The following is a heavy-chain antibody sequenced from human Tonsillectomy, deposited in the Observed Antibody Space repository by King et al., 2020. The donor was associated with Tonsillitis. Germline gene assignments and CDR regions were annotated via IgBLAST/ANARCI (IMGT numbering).Heavy chain of an antibody. CDR3: VREDQTYSYDDY. CDR2: ISGSGGRT. Sequence: VQLVESGGGLVQPGGSLRLSCGGSGFSFSSYAMSWVRQAPGKGLEWVSAISGSGGRTYYADFMKGRLTISRDNSKNTLYLQMNSLGAEDTAVYYCVREDQTYSYDDYWGQGTLVSVSS. V-gene: IGHV3-23*04. D-gene: IGHD5-18*01. J-gene: IGHJ4*02. CDR1: GFSFSSYA.